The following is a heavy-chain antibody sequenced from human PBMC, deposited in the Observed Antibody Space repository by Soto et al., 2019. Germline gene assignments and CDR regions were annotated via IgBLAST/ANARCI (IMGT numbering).Heavy chain of an antibody. D-gene: IGHD6-13*01. J-gene: IGHJ4*02. CDR3: GRQQMVLPYILNYFDY. CDR2: IYYSGST. V-gene: IGHV4-39*01. Sequence: QLQLQESGPGLVKPSETLSLTCTVSGGSISSSIYYWGWIRQPPGKGLEWIASIYYSGSTYYNPYLKSRVTIPVDTSKNQFSLKLSSVTAADTAVYYCGRQQMVLPYILNYFDYWGQGTLVTVSS. CDR1: GGSISSSIYY.